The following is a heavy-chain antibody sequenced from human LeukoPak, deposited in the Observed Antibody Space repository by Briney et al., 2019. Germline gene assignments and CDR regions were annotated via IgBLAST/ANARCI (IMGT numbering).Heavy chain of an antibody. V-gene: IGHV3-23*01. CDR2: ISNSGGNT. D-gene: IGHD1-7*01. J-gene: IGHJ3*01. CDR1: GFTFSSYA. CDR3: ASGTGTTGEDDAFDV. Sequence: GGSLRLSCAASGFTFSSYAMNWVRQAPGKGLEWVSVISNSGGNTYFADSVKGRFAISRDNSKNTLYLHMTSLRAEDTAVYYCASGTGTTGEDDAFDVWGQGTMVTVSS.